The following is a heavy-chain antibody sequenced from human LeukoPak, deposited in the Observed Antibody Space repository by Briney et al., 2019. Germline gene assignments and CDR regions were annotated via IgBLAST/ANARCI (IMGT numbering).Heavy chain of an antibody. J-gene: IGHJ3*02. CDR1: GFTFSSYS. Sequence: HGGSLRLSCAASGFTFSSYSMNWVRQAPGKGLEWVSSISSSSSYIYYADSVKGRFTISRDNAKNSLYLQMNSLRAEDTAVYYCARDLLPEMVRGVSDAFDIWGQGTMVTVSS. CDR3: ARDLLPEMVRGVSDAFDI. CDR2: ISSSSSYI. V-gene: IGHV3-21*01. D-gene: IGHD3-10*01.